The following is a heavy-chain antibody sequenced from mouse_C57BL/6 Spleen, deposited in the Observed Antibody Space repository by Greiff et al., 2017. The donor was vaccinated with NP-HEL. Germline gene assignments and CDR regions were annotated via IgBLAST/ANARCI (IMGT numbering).Heavy chain of an antibody. J-gene: IGHJ4*01. Sequence: QVQLKESGAELVRPGASVTLSCKASGYTFTDYEMHWVKQTPVHGLEWIGAIDPETGGTAYNQKFKGKAILTADKSSSTAYMELRSLTSEDSAVYYCTRLYYDYLYAMDYWGQGTSVTVSS. CDR3: TRLYYDYLYAMDY. CDR1: GYTFTDYE. V-gene: IGHV1-15*01. CDR2: IDPETGGT. D-gene: IGHD2-4*01.